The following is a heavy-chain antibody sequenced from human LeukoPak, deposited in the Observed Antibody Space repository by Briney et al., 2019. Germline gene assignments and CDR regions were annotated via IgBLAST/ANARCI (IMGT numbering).Heavy chain of an antibody. D-gene: IGHD6-13*01. CDR2: ISSNGGRT. CDR1: GFTFSNYA. J-gene: IGHJ4*02. V-gene: IGHV3-64*05. Sequence: GGSLRLSCSVSGFTFSNYAMHWVRQAPGKGLEYVSGISSNGGRTYYADSVKGRFTISRDNSKNTMYVQMSTLRVEDTAVYYCVKDPHSSSRYYFDYWGQGTLVTVSS. CDR3: VKDPHSSSRYYFDY.